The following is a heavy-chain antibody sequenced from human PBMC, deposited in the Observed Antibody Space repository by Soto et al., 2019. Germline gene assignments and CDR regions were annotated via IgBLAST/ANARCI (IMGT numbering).Heavy chain of an antibody. CDR1: GFTFITSW. Sequence: VQLVESGGGLVQPGGSLRLSCLASGFTFITSWMTWDRHAPGKGLEWVADMKGDGSKENYVDSVKGRFTISRDNAKNSLFLQMNSLRDEDTALYCCARDLNYGVSTVYYDVFETWGQGTMVTVSP. V-gene: IGHV3-7*01. D-gene: IGHD4-17*01. CDR3: ARDLNYGVSTVYYDVFET. CDR2: MKGDGSKE. J-gene: IGHJ3*02.